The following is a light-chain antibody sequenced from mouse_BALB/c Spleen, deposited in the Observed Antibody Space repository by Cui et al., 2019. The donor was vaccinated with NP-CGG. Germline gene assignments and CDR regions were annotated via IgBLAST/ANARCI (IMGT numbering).Light chain of an antibody. CDR2: GTN. J-gene: IGLJ1*01. CDR3: ALWYSNHWV. CDR1: TGAVTTSNY. Sequence: QAVVTQESALTTSPGETVTLTCRSSTGAVTTSNYANWVQEKQDHLFTGLIGGTNNRVPGVPARFSGSLIGDKAALTITGAQIEDETIYFCALWYSNHWVFGGGTKLTVL. V-gene: IGLV1*01.